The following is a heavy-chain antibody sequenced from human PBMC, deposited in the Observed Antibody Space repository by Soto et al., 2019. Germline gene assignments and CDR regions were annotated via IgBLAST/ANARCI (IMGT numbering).Heavy chain of an antibody. CDR3: ARHARPDFYYMGV. D-gene: IGHD6-6*01. CDR1: GVTLSGYA. J-gene: IGHJ6*03. Sequence: EVQLAEAGGGLAQPGGSLRISCAASGVTLSGYAMDWVRQAPGQGLEYVSGISSNGAGTYYANYVQGRFSIYRDNTKNTVYLQMGSLRPEDMAVYYCARHARPDFYYMGVWGKGTPGTVSS. CDR2: ISSNGAGT. V-gene: IGHV3-64*01.